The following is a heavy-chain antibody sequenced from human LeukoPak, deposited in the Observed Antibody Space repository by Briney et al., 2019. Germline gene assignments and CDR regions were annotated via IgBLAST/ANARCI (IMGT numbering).Heavy chain of an antibody. J-gene: IGHJ4*02. CDR3: ARDRSLMVRGVIQPIDY. Sequence: ASVKVSCKASGYTFTGYYMHWVRQAPGQGLEWMGWINPNSGGTNYAQKFQGWVTMTRDTSISTAYMELSRLRSDDTAVYYCARDRSLMVRGVIQPIDYWGQGTLVTVSS. CDR2: INPNSGGT. D-gene: IGHD3-10*01. CDR1: GYTFTGYY. V-gene: IGHV1-2*04.